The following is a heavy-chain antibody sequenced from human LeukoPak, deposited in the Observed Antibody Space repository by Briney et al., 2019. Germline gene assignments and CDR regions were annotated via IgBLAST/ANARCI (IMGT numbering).Heavy chain of an antibody. CDR1: GFTFSSYS. D-gene: IGHD1-26*01. J-gene: IGHJ4*02. CDR3: ARSRGSGSYYGAY. CDR2: ISSSSSYI. Sequence: GGSLRLSCAASGFTFSSYSMNWVRQAPGKGREWASSISSSSSYIYYADSVKGRFTISRDNAKNSLYLQMNSLRAEDTAVYCARSRGSGSYYGAYWGQGTLVTVSS. V-gene: IGHV3-21*01.